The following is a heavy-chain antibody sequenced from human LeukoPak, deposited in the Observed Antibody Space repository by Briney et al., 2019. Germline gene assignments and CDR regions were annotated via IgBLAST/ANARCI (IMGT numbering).Heavy chain of an antibody. CDR2: FPYSGST. CDR1: GGSISGYY. D-gene: IGHD5-18*01. V-gene: IGHV4-59*08. CDR3: ARHGYSYGYVTRDRYAMDV. J-gene: IGHJ6*02. Sequence: PSETLSLTCTVSGGSISGYYWSWIRRPPGKGLEWIGYFPYSGSTNYNPSLKSRVTISVDTSKNQFSLKLSSVTAADTAVYYCARHGYSYGYVTRDRYAMDVWGPGTTVTVSS.